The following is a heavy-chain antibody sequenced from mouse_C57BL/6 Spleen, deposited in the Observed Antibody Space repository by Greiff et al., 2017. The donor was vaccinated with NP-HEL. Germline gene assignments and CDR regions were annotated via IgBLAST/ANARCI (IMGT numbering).Heavy chain of an antibody. D-gene: IGHD3-2*02. CDR2: IRLKSDNYAT. V-gene: IGHV6-3*01. J-gene: IGHJ3*01. Sequence: EVQLVESGGGLVQPGGSMKLSCVASGFTFSNYWMNWVRQSPEKGLEWVAQIRLKSDNYATHYAESVKGRFTISRDDSKSSVYLQMNNLRAEDTGIYYCTDSSGYVAFAYWGQGTLVTVSA. CDR3: TDSSGYVAFAY. CDR1: GFTFSNYW.